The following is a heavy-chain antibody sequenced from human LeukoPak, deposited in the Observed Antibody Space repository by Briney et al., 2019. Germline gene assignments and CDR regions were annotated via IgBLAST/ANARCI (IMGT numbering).Heavy chain of an antibody. D-gene: IGHD4-23*01. CDR3: AKELDYGANSAGYFAS. CDR2: IYSGGSGGTT. V-gene: IGHV3-66*01. Sequence: GGSLRLSCAAFEVSVSSMFMSWVRQAPGKGLEWVSVIYSGGSGGTTFYADSVKGRFTVSRDNSKNTLYLQMNSLRVEDTGLYYCAKELDYGANSAGYFASWGQGTLVTVSS. J-gene: IGHJ4*02. CDR1: EVSVSSMF.